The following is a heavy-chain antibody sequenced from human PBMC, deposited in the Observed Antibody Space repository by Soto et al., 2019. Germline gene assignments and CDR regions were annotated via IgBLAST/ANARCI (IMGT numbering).Heavy chain of an antibody. J-gene: IGHJ4*02. Sequence: SVKVSCKASGFTFTSSAVQWVRQARGQRLEGIGWIVVGSGNTNYAQKFQERVTITRDMSTSTAYMELSSLISEDTAVYYCAQIVAIVATIIYWGQGTLVTVSS. D-gene: IGHD5-12*01. CDR1: GFTFTSSA. V-gene: IGHV1-58*01. CDR3: AQIVAIVATIIY. CDR2: IVVGSGNT.